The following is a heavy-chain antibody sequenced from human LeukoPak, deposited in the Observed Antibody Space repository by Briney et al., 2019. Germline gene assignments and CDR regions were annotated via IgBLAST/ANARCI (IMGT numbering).Heavy chain of an antibody. CDR1: GFTFSSYA. D-gene: IGHD2-21*01. Sequence: GGSLRLSCAASGFTFSSYAMMWLRQAPGKGLEWVSYISSSGSTIYYADSVKGRFTISRDNAKNSLYLQMNSLRAEDTAVYYCARASTRTIPADYWGQGTLVTVSS. CDR2: ISSSGSTI. CDR3: ARASTRTIPADY. V-gene: IGHV3-48*03. J-gene: IGHJ4*02.